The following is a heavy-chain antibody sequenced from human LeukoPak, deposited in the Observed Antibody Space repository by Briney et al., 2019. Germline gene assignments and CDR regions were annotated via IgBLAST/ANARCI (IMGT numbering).Heavy chain of an antibody. D-gene: IGHD1-26*01. J-gene: IGHJ3*02. CDR3: ARAPIGRAYAFDI. Sequence: GGSLRLSCAAFGLTLSSYWMTWVRQAPGTGLEWVANIKLDGSEKYYVNSVKGRFTISRDNAKNSLYLQMNSLRAEDTAVYYCARAPIGRAYAFDIWGQGTMVTVSS. CDR1: GLTLSSYW. V-gene: IGHV3-7*01. CDR2: IKLDGSEK.